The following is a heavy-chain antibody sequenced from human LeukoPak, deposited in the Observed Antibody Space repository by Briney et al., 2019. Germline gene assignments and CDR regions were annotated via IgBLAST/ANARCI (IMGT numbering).Heavy chain of an antibody. D-gene: IGHD6-19*01. CDR1: GFTFSYCA. CDR3: VKDLSGWYSFDY. Sequence: GGALRLSCSASGFTFSYCAMHWVRQAPRMGLDYVSGINDHGDTTHFGDSVRGRVTISRDDSKNTVHLQMSSLRAEDTAVYYCVKDLSGWYSFDYWGQGTLVTVSS. J-gene: IGHJ4*02. CDR2: INDHGDTT. V-gene: IGHV3-64D*09.